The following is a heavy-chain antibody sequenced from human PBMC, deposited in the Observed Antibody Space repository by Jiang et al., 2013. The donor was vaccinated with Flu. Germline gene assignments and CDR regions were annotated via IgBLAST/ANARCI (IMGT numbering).Heavy chain of an antibody. CDR2: TYYRSKWYN. CDR1: GDSVSSNSAA. Sequence: SLTCAISGDSVSSNSAAWNWIRQSPSRGLEWLGRTYYRSKWYNDYAVSVKSRITINPDTSKNQFSLHLNSVTPEDSAVYYCARVQYCSSSSCLRGFDYWGQGTLVTVSS. J-gene: IGHJ4*02. D-gene: IGHD2-2*01. V-gene: IGHV6-1*01. CDR3: ARVQYCSSSSCLRGFDY.